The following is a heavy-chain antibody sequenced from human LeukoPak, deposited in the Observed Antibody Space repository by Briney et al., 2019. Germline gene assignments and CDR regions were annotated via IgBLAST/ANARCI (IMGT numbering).Heavy chain of an antibody. CDR1: GGTFSTYA. D-gene: IGHD3-10*01. J-gene: IGHJ3*02. V-gene: IGHV1-69*13. CDR3: ARRYYYGSGSYVDAFDI. Sequence: SVKVSCKASGGTFSTYAITWVRQAPGQGLEWMGGITPIFGTANNAQKFQGRVTITADESTSTAYMELSSLRSEDTAVYYCARRYYYGSGSYVDAFDIWGQGTMVTVSS. CDR2: ITPIFGTA.